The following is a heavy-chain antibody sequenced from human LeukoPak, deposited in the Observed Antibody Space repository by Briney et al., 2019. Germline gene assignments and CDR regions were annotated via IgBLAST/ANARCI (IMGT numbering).Heavy chain of an antibody. Sequence: GGSLRLSCAASGFTFSSYGMHWVRQAPGKGLEWVAVISYVGSNKYYADSVKGRFTISRDNSKNTLYLQMNSLRAEDTAVYYCAKDVWQQLVSWFDPWGQGTLVTVSS. V-gene: IGHV3-30*18. CDR3: AKDVWQQLVSWFDP. J-gene: IGHJ5*02. CDR2: ISYVGSNK. CDR1: GFTFSSYG. D-gene: IGHD6-13*01.